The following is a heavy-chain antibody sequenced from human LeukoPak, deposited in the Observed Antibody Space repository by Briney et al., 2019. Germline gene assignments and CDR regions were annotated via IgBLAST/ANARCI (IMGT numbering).Heavy chain of an antibody. CDR1: GYTFTIYN. D-gene: IGHD2-21*01. Sequence: SVRVSSTGSGYTFTIYNMHWVRQGPGEGGERMGGIIPIFGTANYAQKFQGRVTITTDESTSTAYMELSSLRSEDTAVYYCARRFPRDAFDIWGQGTMVTVSS. CDR3: ARRFPRDAFDI. CDR2: IIPIFGTA. J-gene: IGHJ3*02. V-gene: IGHV1-69*05.